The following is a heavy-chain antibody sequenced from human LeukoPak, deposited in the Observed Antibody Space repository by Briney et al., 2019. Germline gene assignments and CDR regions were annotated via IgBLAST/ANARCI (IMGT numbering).Heavy chain of an antibody. CDR2: IYSGGTT. D-gene: IGHD1-1*01. J-gene: IGHJ6*02. V-gene: IGHV3-53*01. CDR3: ASVTAQRYYYYGMDV. CDR1: GFTVNSDY. Sequence: GGSQRLSCAASGFTVNSDYVSWVRQAPGKGLEWVSVIYSGGTTNYADSVKGRFTISRDNSKNTLYLQMNSLRAEDTAVYYCASVTAQRYYYYGMDVWGQGTTVIVSS.